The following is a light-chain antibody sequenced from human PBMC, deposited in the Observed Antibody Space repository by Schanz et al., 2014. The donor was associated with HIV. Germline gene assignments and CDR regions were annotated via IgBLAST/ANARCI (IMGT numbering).Light chain of an antibody. CDR1: SSDVGGYYY. J-gene: IGLJ2*01. CDR2: DVS. Sequence: QSALTQPASMSGSPGQSITISCTGTSSDVGGYYYVSWYQQVPSKAPKLMIYDVSNRPSGVSNRFSGSKSGNTASLTISGLQAEDEADYYCSSYTSRSTHVVFGGGTKLTVL. CDR3: SSYTSRSTHVV. V-gene: IGLV2-14*03.